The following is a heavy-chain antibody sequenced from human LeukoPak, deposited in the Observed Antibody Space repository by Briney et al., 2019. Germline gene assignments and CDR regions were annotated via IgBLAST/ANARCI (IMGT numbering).Heavy chain of an antibody. CDR3: ARDRPLYSSGWSTFDY. Sequence: SETLSLTCTVSGGSISSYYWSWIRQPPGKGLEWIGYIYYSGSTNYNPSLKSRVTISVDTSKNQFSLKLSSVTAADTAVYYCARDRPLYSSGWSTFDYWGQGTLVTVSS. J-gene: IGHJ4*02. V-gene: IGHV4-59*12. CDR2: IYYSGST. CDR1: GGSISSYY. D-gene: IGHD6-19*01.